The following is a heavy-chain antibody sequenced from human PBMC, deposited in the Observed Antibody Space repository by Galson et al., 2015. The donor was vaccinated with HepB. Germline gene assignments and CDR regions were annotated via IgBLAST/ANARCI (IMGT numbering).Heavy chain of an antibody. D-gene: IGHD2-2*01. V-gene: IGHV1-3*01. CDR1: GYTFTSYA. CDR2: INAGNGNT. Sequence: SVKVSCKASGYTFTSYAMHWVRQAPGQRLEWMGWINAGNGNTKYSQKFQGRVTITRDTSASTAYMELSSLRSEDTAVYYCATCSSTSCYLYYWGQGTLVTVSS. CDR3: ATCSSTSCYLYY. J-gene: IGHJ4*02.